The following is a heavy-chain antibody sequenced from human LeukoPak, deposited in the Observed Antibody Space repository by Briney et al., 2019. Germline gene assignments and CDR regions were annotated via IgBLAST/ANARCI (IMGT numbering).Heavy chain of an antibody. CDR1: GYTFTSYY. CDR2: MNPNSGNT. V-gene: IGHV1-8*03. D-gene: IGHD1-20*01. CDR3: ARYNWNLDAFDI. Sequence: ASVKVSCKASGYTFTSYYMHWVRQATGQGLEWMGWMNPNSGNTGYAQKFQGRVTITRNTSISTAYMELSSLRSEDTAVYYCARYNWNLDAFDIWGQGTMVTVSS. J-gene: IGHJ3*02.